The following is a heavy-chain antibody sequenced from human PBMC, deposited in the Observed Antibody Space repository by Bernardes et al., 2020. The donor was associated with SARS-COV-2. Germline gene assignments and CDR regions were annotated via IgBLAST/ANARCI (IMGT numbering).Heavy chain of an antibody. CDR2: ITTSADT. Sequence: GGPLRLSCAASGFSFSEYAMTWVRQAPGKGLEWVSAITTSADTYYADSVKGRFIVSRDNSRNTMYLHINSLRAEDAAIYYCTKDSRAYCSGGACYGGFDYWGQGTLVTVSS. V-gene: IGHV3-23*01. CDR1: GFSFSEYA. CDR3: TKDSRAYCSGGACYGGFDY. J-gene: IGHJ4*02. D-gene: IGHD2-15*01.